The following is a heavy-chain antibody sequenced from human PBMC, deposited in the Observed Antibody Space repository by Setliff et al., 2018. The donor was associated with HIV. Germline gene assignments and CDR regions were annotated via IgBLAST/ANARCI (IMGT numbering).Heavy chain of an antibody. V-gene: IGHV1-69*13. D-gene: IGHD2-15*01. CDR2: IIPIFNTA. CDR1: GGTFSSYS. Sequence: SVKVSCKASGGTFSSYSITWVRQAPGQGLEWMGGIIPIFNTAKYAQKFQGRVTITADESTSTAYMELSSLGSEDTAVYYCARGSGGYCSGGSCYFGFGLALWGQGTTVTVSS. CDR3: ARGSGGYCSGGSCYFGFGLAL. J-gene: IGHJ6*02.